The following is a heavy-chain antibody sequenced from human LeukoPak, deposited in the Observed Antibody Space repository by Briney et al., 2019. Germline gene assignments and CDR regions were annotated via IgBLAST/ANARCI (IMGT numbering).Heavy chain of an antibody. V-gene: IGHV4-59*01. CDR1: GASFSTNY. CDR2: VFDSGST. CDR3: ARLYQQSKWKYYYYYMDV. Sequence: SETLSLTCSVSGASFSTNYWSWIRQPPGRGLEWFGYVFDSGSTNYNPSLKSRVTISVDTSTKQFSLRLSSVTAADTAVYYCARLYQQSKWKYYYYYMDVWGKGTAVTVSS. J-gene: IGHJ6*03. D-gene: IGHD1-1*01.